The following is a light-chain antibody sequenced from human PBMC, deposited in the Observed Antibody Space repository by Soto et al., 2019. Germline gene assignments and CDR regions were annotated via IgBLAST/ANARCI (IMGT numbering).Light chain of an antibody. CDR1: QGIRND. J-gene: IGKJ4*01. V-gene: IGKV1-6*01. CDR3: LQEYRYPLT. CDR2: AAS. Sequence: AIQLTQSPASLSASVGDRVTITCRASQGIRNDLGGFQQKPGKAPKLLIYAASSLQTGVPSRFSGSGSGTYFTLTISSLQVEDFATYYCLQEYRYPLTFGGGTKVEI.